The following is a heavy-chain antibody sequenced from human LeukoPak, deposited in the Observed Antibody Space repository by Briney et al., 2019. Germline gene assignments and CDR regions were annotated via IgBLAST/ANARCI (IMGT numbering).Heavy chain of an antibody. D-gene: IGHD3-22*01. J-gene: IGHJ3*02. Sequence: EASVTVSCKASGYTFTSYYMHWVRQAPGQGLEWMGIINPSGGSTSYAQKFQGRVTMTRDMSTSTVYMELSSLRSEDTAVYYCARDLPQSYYYDSSGYFDIWGQGTMVTVSS. V-gene: IGHV1-46*01. CDR3: ARDLPQSYYYDSSGYFDI. CDR1: GYTFTSYY. CDR2: INPSGGST.